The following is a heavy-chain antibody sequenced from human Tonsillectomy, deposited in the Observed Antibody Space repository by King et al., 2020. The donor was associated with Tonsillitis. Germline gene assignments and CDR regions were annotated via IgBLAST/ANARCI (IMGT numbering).Heavy chain of an antibody. CDR3: ARGESGTYFLY. D-gene: IGHD1-26*01. CDR2: ISYDGTRQ. J-gene: IGHJ4*02. CDR1: GFTFQNYV. Sequence: VQLVESGGGVVQPGKSLRLSCTDSGFTFQNYVMHWVRQAPGKGLEWVEVISYDGTRQFYADSVKGRFTISRDNSNNTLYLQMNSVRDEDTALYYCARGESGTYFLYWGQGTLVTVSS. V-gene: IGHV3-30*04.